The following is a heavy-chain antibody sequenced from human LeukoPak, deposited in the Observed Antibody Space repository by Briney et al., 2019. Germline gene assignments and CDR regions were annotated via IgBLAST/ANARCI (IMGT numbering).Heavy chain of an antibody. D-gene: IGHD3-9*01. Sequence: ASVKVSCKASGYTFTGYYMHWVRQAPGQGLEWMGWINPNSGGTNYAQKLQGRVTMTTDTSTSTAYMELRSLRSDDTAVYYCARVRAILTVYWYFDLWGCGTLVTVSS. CDR3: ARVRAILTVYWYFDL. CDR1: GYTFTGYY. V-gene: IGHV1-2*02. CDR2: INPNSGGT. J-gene: IGHJ2*01.